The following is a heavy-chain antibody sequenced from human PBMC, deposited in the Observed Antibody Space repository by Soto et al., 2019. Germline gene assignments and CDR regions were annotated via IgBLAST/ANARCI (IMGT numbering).Heavy chain of an antibody. CDR1: GGSISSRGDY. D-gene: IGHD3-9*01. Sequence: SETISLTCTVFGGSISSRGDYRGLIRQHPGKGLEWIGSIYYSGSTYYNPSLKSRVTISVDTSKDQSSLKLSSVTAADAAVYYCARVYYDILTGYYVPNGFDPWGHGTPVTVSS. CDR3: ARVYYDILTGYYVPNGFDP. V-gene: IGHV4-39*07. CDR2: IYYSGST. J-gene: IGHJ5*02.